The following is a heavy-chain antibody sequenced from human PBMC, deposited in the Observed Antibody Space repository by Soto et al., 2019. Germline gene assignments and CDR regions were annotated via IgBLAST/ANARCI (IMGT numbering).Heavy chain of an antibody. CDR2: IGGGDHDT. CDR1: GFIFSGTA. J-gene: IGHJ3*02. CDR3: AKDRVDHNSVWDPFDI. D-gene: IGHD1-20*01. Sequence: EVQLVESGGGLVRPGESLKLSCAASGFIFSGTAMHWVRQVPGRGLEWVAGIGGGDHDTYYTDSVKGRFTVYRDNSNNIMSLQMNSLRVEDTAIYYCAKDRVDHNSVWDPFDIWGQGTMVTVSS. V-gene: IGHV3-23*04.